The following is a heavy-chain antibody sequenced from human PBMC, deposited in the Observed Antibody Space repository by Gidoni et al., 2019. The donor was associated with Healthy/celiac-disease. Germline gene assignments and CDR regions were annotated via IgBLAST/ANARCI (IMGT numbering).Heavy chain of an antibody. Sequence: QVQLVESGGGVVQPGRSLRLSCAASGFTFSSYAMHWVRQAPGKGLEWVAVISYDGSNKYYADSVKGRFTISRDNSKNTLYLQMNSLRAEDTAVYYCARVPVAGMNWGQGTLVTVSS. V-gene: IGHV3-30-3*01. CDR3: ARVPVAGMN. D-gene: IGHD6-19*01. CDR2: ISYDGSNK. CDR1: GFTFSSYA. J-gene: IGHJ4*02.